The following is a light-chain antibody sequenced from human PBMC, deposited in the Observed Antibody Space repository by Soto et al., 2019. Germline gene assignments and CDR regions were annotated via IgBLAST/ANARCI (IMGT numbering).Light chain of an antibody. Sequence: DIVMTQSPLSLPVTPGEPASISCRSSQSLLHSNGYNYLDWYLQKPGQSPLLLIYLGSNRASGVPDRFSGSGSGTDFTLKISRVEAEDVGVYYCMQALQTPAITFGQGTRLEIK. V-gene: IGKV2-28*01. CDR3: MQALQTPAIT. CDR2: LGS. CDR1: QSLLHSNGYNY. J-gene: IGKJ5*01.